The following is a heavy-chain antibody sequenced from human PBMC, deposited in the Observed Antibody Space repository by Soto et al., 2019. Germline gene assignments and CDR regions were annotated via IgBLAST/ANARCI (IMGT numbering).Heavy chain of an antibody. CDR2: IIPIFGTS. J-gene: IGHJ6*02. D-gene: IGHD3-16*02. CDR1: VGTFSIYA. V-gene: IGHV1-69*13. CDR3: ARDGLSGYGMDV. Sequence: VKVSFQASVGTFSIYAISWVRQAPGQGLEWMGGIIPIFGTSNYAQKFQGRVTITADESTSTAYMELSGLRSEDTAVYYCARDGLSGYGMDVWGQGTTVTVSS.